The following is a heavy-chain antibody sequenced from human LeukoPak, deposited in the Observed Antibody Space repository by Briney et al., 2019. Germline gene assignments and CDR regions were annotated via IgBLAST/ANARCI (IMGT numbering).Heavy chain of an antibody. CDR1: GYTFTTYH. D-gene: IGHD2-15*01. V-gene: IGHV1-46*01. J-gene: IGHJ5*02. CDR2: IDTSDGNT. Sequence: ASVRVSCKASGYTFTTYHMHWVRQAPGQGLEWVGMIDTSDGNTNYAQKFLDRVTMTGDTSTSTVYMELSGLRSYDTAVYYCATERSGGTWFDPWGQGTLVTVSS. CDR3: ATERSGGTWFDP.